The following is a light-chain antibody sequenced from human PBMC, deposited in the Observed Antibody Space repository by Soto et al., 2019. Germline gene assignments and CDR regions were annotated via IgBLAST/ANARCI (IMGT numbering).Light chain of an antibody. V-gene: IGKV3-15*01. CDR3: QQNNKWPPVT. Sequence: TVSVSPGEGVTLSCRASQTISNDLAWYQQKPGQAPRLLIYGASTRATGVPARFSGGGSGTEFTLTISSLQSEDFAFYYCQQNNKWPPVTFGGGTKVDIK. CDR1: QTISND. CDR2: GAS. J-gene: IGKJ4*01.